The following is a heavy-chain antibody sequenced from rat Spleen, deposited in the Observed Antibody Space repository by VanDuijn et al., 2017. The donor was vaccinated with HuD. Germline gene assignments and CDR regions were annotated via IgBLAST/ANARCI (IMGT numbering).Heavy chain of an antibody. CDR3: ARQWYYFDY. V-gene: IGHV5-7*01. J-gene: IGHJ2*01. CDR1: GFTFSDYN. Sequence: EVQLVESGGGLVQPGRSMKLSCAASGFTFSDYNMAWVRQAPKKGLEWVATISYDGSSTYYRDSVKGRFTISRDSAKSSLYLQMDSLRSEDTASYYCARQWYYFDYWGQGVMVTVSS. CDR2: ISYDGSST. D-gene: IGHD1-1*01.